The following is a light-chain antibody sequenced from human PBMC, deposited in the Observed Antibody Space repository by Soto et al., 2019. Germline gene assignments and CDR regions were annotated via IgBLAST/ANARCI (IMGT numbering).Light chain of an antibody. CDR3: QTWGTGIQV. CDR1: SGHSNYA. J-gene: IGLJ3*02. Sequence: QAVVTQSPSASASLGASVKLTCTLSSGHSNYAIAWHQQQPEKGPRYLMILNTDGSHSKGDGIPDRFSGSSSGAERYLPISSLQSEDEADYYCQTWGTGIQVFGGGTQLTVL. CDR2: LNTDGSH. V-gene: IGLV4-69*01.